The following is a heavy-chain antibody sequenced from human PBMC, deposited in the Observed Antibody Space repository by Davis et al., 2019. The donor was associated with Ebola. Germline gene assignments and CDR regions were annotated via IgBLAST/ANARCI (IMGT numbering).Heavy chain of an antibody. CDR2: TYYKSKWYN. J-gene: IGHJ6*02. Sequence: HSQTLSLTCAISGDSVSSAGWNWIRQSPSRGLEWLGRTYYKSKWYNDYAVSVKSRITINPDTSKNQFSLHLNSVTPEDTAMYYCVRGWYRSGLDVWGQGTTVTVSS. D-gene: IGHD6-19*01. CDR3: VRGWYRSGLDV. V-gene: IGHV6-1*01. CDR1: GDSVSSAG.